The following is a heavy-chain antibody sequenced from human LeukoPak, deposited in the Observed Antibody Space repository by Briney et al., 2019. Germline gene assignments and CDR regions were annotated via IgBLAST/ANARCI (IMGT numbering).Heavy chain of an antibody. CDR2: IYTSGST. CDR3: ARGRYRENISEHYYYYYMDV. Sequence: SETLSLTCTVSGGSISSGSYYWSWIRQPAGKGLEWIGRIYTSGSTNYNPSLKSRVTISVDTSKNQFSLKLSSVTAADTAVYYCARGRYRENISEHYYYYYMDVWGKGTTVTISS. CDR1: GGSISSGSYY. J-gene: IGHJ6*03. V-gene: IGHV4-61*02. D-gene: IGHD5-18*01.